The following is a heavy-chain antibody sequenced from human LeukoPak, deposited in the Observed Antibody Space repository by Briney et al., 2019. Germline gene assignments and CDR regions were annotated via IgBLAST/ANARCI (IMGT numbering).Heavy chain of an antibody. CDR2: IYHSGST. Sequence: SETLSLTCTVSGGSISSGGYYWSWIRQPPGKGLEWIGYIYHSGSTYYNPSLKSRVTISVDRSKNQFSLKLSSVTAADTAVYYCAREVDIVVVPAAPGGMDVWGQGTTVTVSS. V-gene: IGHV4-30-2*01. CDR3: AREVDIVVVPAAPGGMDV. J-gene: IGHJ6*02. D-gene: IGHD2-2*03. CDR1: GGSISSGGYY.